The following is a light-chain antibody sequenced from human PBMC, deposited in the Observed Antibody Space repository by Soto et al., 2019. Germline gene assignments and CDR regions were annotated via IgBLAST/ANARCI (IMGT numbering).Light chain of an antibody. J-gene: IGLJ2*01. CDR3: QSYDSSLSGVV. V-gene: IGLV1-40*01. Sequence: QSVLTQPPSVSGAPXQRVTXXXXXSSSNIGAGYDVHWYQQLPGTAPRLLIYGNSNRPSGVPDRFSGSKSGTSASLAITGLQAEDEADYYCQSYDSSLSGVVFGGGTKLTVL. CDR1: SSNIGAGYD. CDR2: GNS.